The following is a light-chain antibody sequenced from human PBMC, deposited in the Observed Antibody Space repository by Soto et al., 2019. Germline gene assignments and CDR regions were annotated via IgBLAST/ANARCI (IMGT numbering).Light chain of an antibody. CDR1: QYIHNY. CDR2: EAA. CDR3: QQSNNYPWT. Sequence: DIQMNQSPSTQSASVGDRVTITCRASQYIHNYLAWYQQKPGEAPKLLIYEAANLESGVPSRFSGSGTGTEFTLTISSLQPDDFATYYCQQSNNYPWTFGQGTRVEI. J-gene: IGKJ1*01. V-gene: IGKV1-5*03.